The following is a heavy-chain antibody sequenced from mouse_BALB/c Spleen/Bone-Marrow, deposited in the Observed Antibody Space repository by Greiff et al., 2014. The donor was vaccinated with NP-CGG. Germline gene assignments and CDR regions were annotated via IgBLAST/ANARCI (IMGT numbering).Heavy chain of an antibody. CDR2: IIPSSGYT. CDR3: TIRYYAMDY. J-gene: IGHJ4*01. Sequence: QVQLQQPGAELARPGASVKVSCQASGYTFTRYTMHWEKQRPGQGLEWIGYIIPSSGYTNYNQKFKDKATLTADKSSSTAYMQLSSLTSEDSAVYYCTIRYYAMDYWGQGTSVTVPS. D-gene: IGHD1-1*01. V-gene: IGHV1-4*01. CDR1: GYTFTRYT.